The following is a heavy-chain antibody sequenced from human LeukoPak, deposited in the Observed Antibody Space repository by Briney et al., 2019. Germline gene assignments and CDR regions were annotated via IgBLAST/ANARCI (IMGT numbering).Heavy chain of an antibody. V-gene: IGHV4-59*08. D-gene: IGHD2-2*01. CDR2: IFYSGST. CDR3: ARHPSAMSGFDP. Sequence: PSETLSLTCTVSGGSISSYYWSWLRQSPGKGLEWIGYIFYSGSTNYNPSLKSRVTISVDASKNQFSLQLNSVTAADTAVYFCARHPSAMSGFDPWGQGSLVTVSS. J-gene: IGHJ5*02. CDR1: GGSISSYY.